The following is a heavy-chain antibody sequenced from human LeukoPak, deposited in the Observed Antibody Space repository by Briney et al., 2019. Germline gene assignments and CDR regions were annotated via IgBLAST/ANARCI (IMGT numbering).Heavy chain of an antibody. D-gene: IGHD1-26*01. CDR1: GGAISFYY. Sequence: PSETLSLTCTVSGGAISFYYWSWIRQPPGKGLEWIGYFYYSGSTNYNPSLKSRVTLSVDTSKSQFSMKLSSVTAADTAVYYCARGGSIVGATPHDTFDIWGQGTLDTVSS. CDR3: ARGGSIVGATPHDTFDI. V-gene: IGHV4-59*01. J-gene: IGHJ3*02. CDR2: FYYSGST.